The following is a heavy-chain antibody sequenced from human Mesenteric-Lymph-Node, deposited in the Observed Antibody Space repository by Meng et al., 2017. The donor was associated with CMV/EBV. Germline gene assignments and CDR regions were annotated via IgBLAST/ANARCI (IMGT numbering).Heavy chain of an antibody. CDR2: ISSSSSYI. Sequence: SGFPFSSYSMNLVRQAPGKGLEWVSSISSSSSYIYYADSVKGRFTLSRDNAKNSLYLQMNSLRAEDTAVYYCVTEYSGYDFLFRSGDYWGQGTLVTVSS. V-gene: IGHV3-21*01. D-gene: IGHD5-12*01. CDR3: VTEYSGYDFLFRSGDY. J-gene: IGHJ4*02. CDR1: GFPFSSYS.